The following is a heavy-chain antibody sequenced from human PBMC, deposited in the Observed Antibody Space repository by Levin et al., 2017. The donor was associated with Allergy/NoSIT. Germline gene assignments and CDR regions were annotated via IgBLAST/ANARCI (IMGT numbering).Heavy chain of an antibody. D-gene: IGHD2-15*01. CDR3: ARGGGTSSVPDALDI. J-gene: IGHJ3*02. Sequence: PAASVKVSCRASGYIFSTYGISWVRQVPGQGLEWMGWIRTHNGYTYLAEKFQGKVTMTTDTSTRSVYMDMTRLRSDDTAVYYCARGGGTSSVPDALDIWGQGTMVTVSS. V-gene: IGHV1-18*01. CDR1: GYIFSTYG. CDR2: IRTHNGYT.